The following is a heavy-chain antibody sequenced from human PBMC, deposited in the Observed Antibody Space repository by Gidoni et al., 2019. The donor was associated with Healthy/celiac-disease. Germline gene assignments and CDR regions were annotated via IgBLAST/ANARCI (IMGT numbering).Heavy chain of an antibody. J-gene: IGHJ6*02. V-gene: IGHV1-18*04. CDR3: ARGAYYDILTGYYMGRYYYYGMDV. CDR2: ISAYNGNT. CDR1: GYTFTSYG. D-gene: IGHD3-9*01. Sequence: QVQLVQSGAEVKKPGASVKVSCKASGYTFTSYGISWVRQAPGQGLEWMGWISAYNGNTNYAQKLQGRVTMTTDTSTSTAYMELRSLRSDDTAVYYCARGAYYDILTGYYMGRYYYYGMDVWGQGTTVTVSS.